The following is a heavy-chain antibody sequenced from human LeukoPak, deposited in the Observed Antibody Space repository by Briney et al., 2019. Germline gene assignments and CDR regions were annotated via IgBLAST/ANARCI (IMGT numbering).Heavy chain of an antibody. J-gene: IGHJ4*02. V-gene: IGHV3-11*04. CDR3: ARSLIVASEDY. CDR1: GFRFDSFY. D-gene: IGHD3-22*01. CDR2: ISASGAVP. Sequence: KPGGSLRLSCAASGFRFDSFYMGWIRQAPGKGLDYIALISASGAVPYYAESVKGRFTISRDNAKNSVSLQMNSLSADDTAVYYCARSLIVASEDYWGQGTLVTVSS.